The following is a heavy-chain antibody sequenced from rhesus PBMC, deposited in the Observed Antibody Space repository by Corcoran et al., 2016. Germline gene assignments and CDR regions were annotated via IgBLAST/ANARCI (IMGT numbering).Heavy chain of an antibody. CDR2: IYGSGGSN. CDR3: ARPSPYNSVDV. J-gene: IGHJ5-2*02. CDR1: GGSISGYY. V-gene: IGHV4-160*01. Sequence: QVQLQESGPAVVKPSETLSLTCAVSGGSISGYYWSWIRQPPGKGLEWIGRIYGSGGSNDYNPSLKRRVTSSTATAKNQLSLKLSSVTAADTAVYYCARPSPYNSVDVWGRGVLVTVSS.